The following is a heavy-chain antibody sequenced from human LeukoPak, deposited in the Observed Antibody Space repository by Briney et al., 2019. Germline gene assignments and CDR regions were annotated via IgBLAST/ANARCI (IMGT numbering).Heavy chain of an antibody. CDR2: ISAYNGNT. Sequence: ASVKVSCKASGYTFTSYGISWVRQAPGQGLEWMGWISAYNGNTNYAQKLQGRVTMTTDTSTSTAYMELRSLRSDDTAVYYCARGLRSYDFWSGYSSLGYWGQGTLVTVSS. CDR3: ARGLRSYDFWSGYSSLGY. D-gene: IGHD3-3*01. CDR1: GYTFTSYG. J-gene: IGHJ4*02. V-gene: IGHV1-18*01.